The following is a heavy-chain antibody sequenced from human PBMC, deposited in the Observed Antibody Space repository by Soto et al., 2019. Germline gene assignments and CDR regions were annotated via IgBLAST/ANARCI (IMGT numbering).Heavy chain of an antibody. D-gene: IGHD5-12*01. CDR1: GFIFTNYA. CDR3: VREGRGSFDF. V-gene: IGHV3-23*01. Sequence: GGSLRLSCAASGFIFTNYAMNWVRQAPGKGLEWVSVIGGRGNSAYYADSVQGRFTISRDNSKNTPSLQMSSLTADDTAIYYCVREGRGSFDFWGRGTMVTVSS. CDR2: IGGRGNSA. J-gene: IGHJ3*01.